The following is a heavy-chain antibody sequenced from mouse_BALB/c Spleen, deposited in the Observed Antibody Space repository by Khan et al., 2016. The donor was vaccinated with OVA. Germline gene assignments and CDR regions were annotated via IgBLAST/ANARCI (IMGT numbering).Heavy chain of an antibody. V-gene: IGHV3-2*02. CDR3: ARDYGSSYLFFDH. Sequence: EVQLQESGPGLVKPSQSLSLTCTVTGYSITSDYAWNWIRQFPGNKLEWMAYITYSGSTGYNPSLKSRISITRDTSKNQFFLHLNSVTTEDTATYYCARDYGSSYLFFDHWGQGTTLTGST. J-gene: IGHJ2*01. CDR1: GYSITSDYA. D-gene: IGHD1-1*01. CDR2: ITYSGST.